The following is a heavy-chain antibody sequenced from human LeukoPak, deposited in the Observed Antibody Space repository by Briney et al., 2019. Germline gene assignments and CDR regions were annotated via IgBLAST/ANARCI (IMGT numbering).Heavy chain of an antibody. J-gene: IGHJ5*02. Sequence: ASVKVSCKTSEYIFTVYHMHWVRQAPGQGLEWMGWINPNSGGTNYAQKLQGRVNLTRDTSIKTAYMELSSLRSDDTAVYYCGLVTSGNWWFDPWGQGTPVTVSS. CDR1: EYIFTVYH. V-gene: IGHV1-2*02. CDR2: INPNSGGT. CDR3: GLVTSGNWWFDP. D-gene: IGHD1-1*01.